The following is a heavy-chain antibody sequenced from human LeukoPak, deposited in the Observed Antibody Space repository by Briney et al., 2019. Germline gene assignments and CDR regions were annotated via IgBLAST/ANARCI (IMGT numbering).Heavy chain of an antibody. J-gene: IGHJ4*02. CDR3: AKAANYYDSSGYFH. V-gene: IGHV3-23*01. D-gene: IGHD3-22*01. Sequence: GGSLRLSCAASGFTFSSYSMSWVRQAPGKGLEWVSAISGSGGSTYYADSVKGRFTISRDNSKNTLYLQMNSLRAEDTAVYYCAKAANYYDSSGYFHWGQGTLVTVSS. CDR1: GFTFSSYS. CDR2: ISGSGGST.